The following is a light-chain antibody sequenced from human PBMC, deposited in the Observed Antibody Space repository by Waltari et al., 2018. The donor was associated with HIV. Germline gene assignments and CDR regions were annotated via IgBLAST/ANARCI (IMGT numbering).Light chain of an antibody. CDR3: QSYDSGLSAYV. Sequence: QSVLTQPPSVSGAPGQRVTIPCTGSSCNIGAGYDVHWFQQLPGTPPKLLIYGKPNRPSGVPDRFSGSKSGTSASLAITGLQAEDEADYYCQSYDSGLSAYVFGTGTKVTVL. CDR1: SCNIGAGYD. V-gene: IGLV1-40*01. J-gene: IGLJ1*01. CDR2: GKP.